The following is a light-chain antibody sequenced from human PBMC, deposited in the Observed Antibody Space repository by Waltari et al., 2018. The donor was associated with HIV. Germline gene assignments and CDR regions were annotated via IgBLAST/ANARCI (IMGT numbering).Light chain of an antibody. CDR1: QSISSY. Sequence: DIQMTQSPSSLYASVGDRVTITGRASQSISSYLNWYQQKPGKAPKLLIYAASSLQSGVPSRFSGSGSGTDFTLTISSLQPEDFATYYCQQSYSTPPTFGGGTKVEIK. V-gene: IGKV1-39*01. J-gene: IGKJ4*01. CDR2: AAS. CDR3: QQSYSTPPT.